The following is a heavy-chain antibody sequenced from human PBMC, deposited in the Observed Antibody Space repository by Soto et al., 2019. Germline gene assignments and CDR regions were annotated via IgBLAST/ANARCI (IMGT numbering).Heavy chain of an antibody. D-gene: IGHD2-2*01. CDR2: INHSGST. V-gene: IGHV4-34*01. CDR1: GGSFSGYY. CDR3: ARWSSPYCSSTSCYFNWFDP. J-gene: IGHJ5*02. Sequence: PSETLSLTCAVYGGSFSGYYWSWIRQPPGKGLEWIGEINHSGSTNYNPSLKSRVTISVDTSKNQFSLKLSSVTAADTAVYYCARWSSPYCSSTSCYFNWFDPWGQGTLVTVSS.